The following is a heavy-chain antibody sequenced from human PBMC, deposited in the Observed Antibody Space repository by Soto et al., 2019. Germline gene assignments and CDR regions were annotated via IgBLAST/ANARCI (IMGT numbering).Heavy chain of an antibody. CDR1: GFTFSSYA. Sequence: GGSLRLSCAASGFTFSSYAMHWVRQAPGKGLEWVAVISYDGSNKYYADSVKGRFTISRDNSKNTLYLQMNSLRAEDTAVYYCAREGIVVVVAAHKGVDVWGQGTTVTVSS. J-gene: IGHJ6*02. CDR3: AREGIVVVVAAHKGVDV. D-gene: IGHD2-15*01. V-gene: IGHV3-30-3*01. CDR2: ISYDGSNK.